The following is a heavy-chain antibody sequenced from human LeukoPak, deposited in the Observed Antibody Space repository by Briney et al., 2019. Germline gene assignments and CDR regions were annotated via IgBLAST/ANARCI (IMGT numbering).Heavy chain of an antibody. D-gene: IGHD5-12*01. Sequence: SEALSLTCAVHGGSFSDYYWSWIRQPPGKGLEWIGEINHMVSTNYNPSLKSRVTISIDTSKNQFSLKLSSVTAADTAVFYCTRGARTPSGYGSRTAGRANWFDPWGQGTLVTVSS. J-gene: IGHJ5*02. CDR2: INHMVST. CDR3: TRGARTPSGYGSRTAGRANWFDP. CDR1: GGSFSDYY. V-gene: IGHV4-34*01.